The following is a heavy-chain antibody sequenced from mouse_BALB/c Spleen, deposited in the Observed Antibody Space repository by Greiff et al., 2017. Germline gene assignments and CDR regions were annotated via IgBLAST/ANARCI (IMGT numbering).Heavy chain of an antibody. CDR3: NEAGTDFDY. D-gene: IGHD3-3*01. Sequence: EVMLVESGAELVRSGASVKLSCTASGFNIKDYYMHWVKQRPEQGLEWIGWIDPENGDTEYAPKFQGKATMTADTSSNTAYLQLSSLTSEDTAVYYCNEAGTDFDYWGQGTTLTVSS. V-gene: IGHV14-4*02. CDR2: IDPENGDT. CDR1: GFNIKDYY. J-gene: IGHJ2*01.